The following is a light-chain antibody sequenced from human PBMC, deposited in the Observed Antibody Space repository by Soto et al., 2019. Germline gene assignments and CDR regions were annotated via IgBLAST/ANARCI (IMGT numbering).Light chain of an antibody. J-gene: IGKJ2*01. CDR3: QQYYAHPPT. CDR1: QGIDTY. V-gene: IGKV1-8*01. Sequence: AIQMTQSPSSFSASVGDRVTSTCRASQGIDTYLAWYQQKPGKAPRLLMYATSVLESGVPSRFSGSGSGTDYTLTISSLQSEDFATYYCQQYYAHPPTFGRGTKLDMK. CDR2: ATS.